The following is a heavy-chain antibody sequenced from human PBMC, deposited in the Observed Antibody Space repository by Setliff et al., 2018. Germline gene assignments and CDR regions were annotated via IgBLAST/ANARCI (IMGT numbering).Heavy chain of an antibody. J-gene: IGHJ3*02. CDR2: INTNTGNP. CDR1: GYTFRSYA. Sequence: ASVKVSCKASGYTFRSYAMNWVRQAPGQGLEWMGWINTNTGNPTYAQGFTGRFVFSLDTSVSTTYLQINSLKAEDTAVYYCTRDLSNWGCDVLDAFDIWGQGTMVTVSS. V-gene: IGHV7-4-1*02. CDR3: TRDLSNWGCDVLDAFDI. D-gene: IGHD2-21*02.